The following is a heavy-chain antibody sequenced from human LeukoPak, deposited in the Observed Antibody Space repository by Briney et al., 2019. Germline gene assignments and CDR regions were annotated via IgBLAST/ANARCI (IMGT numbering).Heavy chain of an antibody. V-gene: IGHV3-23*01. J-gene: IGHJ4*02. CDR1: GFPFSNNV. Sequence: GGSLGLSCAASGFPFSNNVMSWVRQAPGRGLDWLSAIRGSGDTYYADSVKGRFTISRDNSKNMLYLQMNSLRAEDTAVYYCAKTFPYGTTWYGFCDYWGQGALVTVSS. CDR3: AKTFPYGTTWYGFCDY. D-gene: IGHD3-3*01. CDR2: IRGSGDT.